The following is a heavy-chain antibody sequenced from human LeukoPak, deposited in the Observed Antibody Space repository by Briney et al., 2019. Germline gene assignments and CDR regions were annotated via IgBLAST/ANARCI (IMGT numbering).Heavy chain of an antibody. CDR1: GGSISSGGHY. CDR3: ALGLTPYGMDV. CDR2: IYYSGST. Sequence: SETLSLTCTVSGGSISSGGHYWSWIRQHPGKGLEWIGYIYYSGSTYYNPSLKSRVTISVDTSKNQFSLKLSSVTAADTAVYYCALGLTPYGMDVWGQGTTVTVSS. D-gene: IGHD1-14*01. J-gene: IGHJ6*02. V-gene: IGHV4-31*03.